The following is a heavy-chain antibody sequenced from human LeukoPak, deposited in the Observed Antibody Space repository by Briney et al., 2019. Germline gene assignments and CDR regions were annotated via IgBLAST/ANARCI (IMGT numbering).Heavy chain of an antibody. CDR2: IYTSGST. D-gene: IGHD2-15*01. V-gene: IGHV4-61*02. CDR1: GGSISSGSYY. J-gene: IGHJ4*02. CDR3: ARGAGSY. Sequence: PSETLSLTCTVSGGSISSGSYYWSWIRQPAGKGLEWIGRIYTSGSTNYNPSLKSRVTISVDTSKNQFSLKLSSVTAADTAVYYCARGAGSYWGQGTLVTVSS.